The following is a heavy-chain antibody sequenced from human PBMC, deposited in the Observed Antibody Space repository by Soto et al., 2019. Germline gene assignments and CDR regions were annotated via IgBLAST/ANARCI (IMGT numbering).Heavy chain of an antibody. D-gene: IGHD5-18*01. CDR3: AKEGDLIGYNYGSCFDY. CDR1: AFTFSIYS. CDR2: ITGSGGST. J-gene: IGHJ4*02. Sequence: LXLSCAASAFTFSIYSMSWVRQAPVKGLEWVSAITGSGGSTYYADSVKGRFTISRDNSKNTLYLQMNSLRAEDTAVYYCAKEGDLIGYNYGSCFDYWGQGTLVTVSS. V-gene: IGHV3-23*01.